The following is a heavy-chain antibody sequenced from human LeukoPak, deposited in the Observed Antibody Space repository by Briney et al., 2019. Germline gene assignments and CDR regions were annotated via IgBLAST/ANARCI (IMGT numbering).Heavy chain of an antibody. Sequence: PSETLSLTCAVSGGSISSSDWWSWVRQPPGKGLEWIGEIYHSGSTNYNPSLKSRVTISVDKSKNQFSLNLSSVTAADTAVYYCARADIVVVVAATPPWFDPWGQGTLVSVSS. J-gene: IGHJ5*02. D-gene: IGHD2-15*01. CDR2: IYHSGST. CDR1: GGSISSSDW. V-gene: IGHV4-4*02. CDR3: ARADIVVVVAATPPWFDP.